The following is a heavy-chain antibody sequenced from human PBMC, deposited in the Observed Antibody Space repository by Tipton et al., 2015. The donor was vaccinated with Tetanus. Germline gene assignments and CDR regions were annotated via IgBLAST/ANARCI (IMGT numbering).Heavy chain of an antibody. D-gene: IGHD2-15*01. V-gene: IGHV4-34*01. CDR3: ARGQWWSRGGGLDV. J-gene: IGHJ6*02. CDR1: GGSFSGYY. Sequence: TLSLTCAVYGGSFSGYYCTWIRQSPGKGLEWIGEIHPSGSVNYNPSLKSRVTILLDTSENQFSLKLSSVTGADTAVYYCARGQWWSRGGGLDVWGQGTTVTVSS. CDR2: IHPSGSV.